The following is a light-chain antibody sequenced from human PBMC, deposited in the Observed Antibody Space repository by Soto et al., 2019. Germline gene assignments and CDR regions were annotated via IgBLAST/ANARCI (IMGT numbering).Light chain of an antibody. CDR2: DVR. Sequence: QSVLTQPASVSGSPGQSITISCTGTSSDVGGYNSVSWYQQHPGTAPQLLIYDVRYRPSGVSDRFSGSQSANMASLTISGLQPEDEADYYCSSYTTSTTYVFGTGTKVTVL. V-gene: IGLV2-14*01. J-gene: IGLJ1*01. CDR3: SSYTTSTTYV. CDR1: SSDVGGYNS.